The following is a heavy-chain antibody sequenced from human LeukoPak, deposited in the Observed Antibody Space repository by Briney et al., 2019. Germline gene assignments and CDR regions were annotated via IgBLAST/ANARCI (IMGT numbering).Heavy chain of an antibody. D-gene: IGHD6-19*01. J-gene: IGHJ6*03. Sequence: PGGSLRLSCAASGFTFSSYWMHWVRQAPGKGLVWVSRINSDGSSTSYADSVKGRFTISRDNAKNTLYLQMNSLRAEDTAVYYCARAGSGWYDDYYYYYMDVWGKGTTVTVSS. CDR2: INSDGSST. V-gene: IGHV3-74*01. CDR3: ARAGSGWYDDYYYYYMDV. CDR1: GFTFSSYW.